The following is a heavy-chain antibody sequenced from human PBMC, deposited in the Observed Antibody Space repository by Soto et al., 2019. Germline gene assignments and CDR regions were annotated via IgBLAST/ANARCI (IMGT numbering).Heavy chain of an antibody. Sequence: GESLKISCAASGFTFSSYSMNWVRQAPGKGLEWVSYISSSSTIYYADSVKGRFTISRDNAKNSLYLQMNSLRDEDTAVYYCARGKQLWPTNDAFDIWGQGTMVTVSS. D-gene: IGHD5-18*01. CDR1: GFTFSSYS. CDR3: ARGKQLWPTNDAFDI. J-gene: IGHJ3*02. V-gene: IGHV3-48*02. CDR2: ISSSSTI.